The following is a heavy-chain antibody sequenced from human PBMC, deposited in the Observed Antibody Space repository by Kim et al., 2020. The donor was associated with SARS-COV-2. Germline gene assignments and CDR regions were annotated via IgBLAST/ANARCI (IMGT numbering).Heavy chain of an antibody. CDR3: ARLGRSYDFWSGYFMTYGMDV. CDR2: IYYSGST. V-gene: IGHV4-39*01. J-gene: IGHJ6*02. D-gene: IGHD3-3*01. Sequence: SETLSLTCTVSGGSISSSSYYWGWIRQPPGKGLEWIGSIYYSGSTYYNPSLKSRVTISVDTSKNQFSLKLSSVTAADTAVYYCARLGRSYDFWSGYFMTYGMDVWGQGTTVTVSS. CDR1: GGSISSSSYY.